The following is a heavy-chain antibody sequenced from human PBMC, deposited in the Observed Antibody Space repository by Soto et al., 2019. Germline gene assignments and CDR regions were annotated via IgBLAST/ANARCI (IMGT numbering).Heavy chain of an antibody. V-gene: IGHV1-69*13. J-gene: IGHJ4*02. Sequence: SVKVSCKASGGTFSSYAISWVRQAPGQGLEWMGGIIPIFGTANYAQKFQGRVTITADESTSTAYMELSSLRSEDTAVYYCARSAPFDIYAITPVEFWGQGTLVTVSS. CDR1: GGTFSSYA. CDR2: IIPIFGTA. D-gene: IGHD3-9*01. CDR3: ARSAPFDIYAITPVEF.